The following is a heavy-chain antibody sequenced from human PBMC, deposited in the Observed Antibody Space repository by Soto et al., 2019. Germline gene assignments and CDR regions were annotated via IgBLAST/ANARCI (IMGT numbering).Heavy chain of an antibody. J-gene: IGHJ4*02. CDR3: ATGEAVVDY. V-gene: IGHV3-48*04. CDR1: GFTFSSYS. CDR2: ISSSSSTI. D-gene: IGHD6-19*01. Sequence: PGGSLRLSCAASGFTFSSYSMNWVRQAPGKGLEWVSYISSSSSTIYYADSVKGRFTISRDNAKNSLYLQMNSLRAEDTAVYYCATGEAVVDYWGQGTLVTVSS.